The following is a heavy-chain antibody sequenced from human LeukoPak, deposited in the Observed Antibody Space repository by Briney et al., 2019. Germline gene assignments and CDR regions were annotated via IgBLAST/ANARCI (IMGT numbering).Heavy chain of an antibody. CDR1: GYTLTELS. CDR3: ASAGDGYNSWFDP. J-gene: IGHJ5*02. CDR2: FDPEDGET. Sequence: GASVKVSCKVSGYTLTELSMHWVRQAPGKGLEWMGGFDPEDGETIYAQKFQGRVTITADKSTSTAYMELSSLRSEDTAVYYCASAGDGYNSWFDPWGQGTLVTVSS. D-gene: IGHD5-24*01. V-gene: IGHV1-24*01.